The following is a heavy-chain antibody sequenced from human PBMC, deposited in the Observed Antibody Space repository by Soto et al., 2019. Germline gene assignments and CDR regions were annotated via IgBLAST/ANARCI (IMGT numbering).Heavy chain of an antibody. V-gene: IGHV1-18*04. CDR2: ISAYNGNT. CDR3: ARDAPPADY. Sequence: QVQLVQSGAEVKKPGASVKVTFKASGYTFTGYSISWVRQAPGQGLEWMGWISAYNGNTNYAQMLQGRVTMTTDTSTNTADMELRSLRSDDTAVYYCARDAPPADYWGQGTLVTVSS. CDR1: GYTFTGYS. J-gene: IGHJ4*02.